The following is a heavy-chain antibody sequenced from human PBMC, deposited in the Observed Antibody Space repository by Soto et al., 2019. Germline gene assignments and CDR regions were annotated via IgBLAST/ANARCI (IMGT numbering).Heavy chain of an antibody. D-gene: IGHD6-6*01. CDR2: IYYSGST. Sequence: SETLSLTCTVSGGSISSYYWSCIRQPPGKGLEWIGYIYYSGSTNYNPSLKSRVTISVDTSKNQFSLKLSSVTAADTAVYYCTRDGGIAARHYYGMDVWGQGTTVTVSS. V-gene: IGHV4-59*01. CDR3: TRDGGIAARHYYGMDV. CDR1: GGSISSYY. J-gene: IGHJ6*02.